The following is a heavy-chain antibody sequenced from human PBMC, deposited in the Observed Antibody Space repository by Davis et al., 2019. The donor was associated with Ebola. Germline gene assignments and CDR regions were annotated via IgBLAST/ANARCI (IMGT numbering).Heavy chain of an antibody. CDR2: ISSISSYI. CDR1: GSSLRSYS. CDR3: ARDRGYELSPLEY. Sequence: GGSLRLSCPASGSSLRSYSMNWVRQAPGKGLEWVSSISSISSYIHYRDSVKGRFTISRDHGKNSLYLQMNSLRVEDTAVYYCARDRGYELSPLEYWGQGTLVTVSS. V-gene: IGHV3-21*01. J-gene: IGHJ4*02. D-gene: IGHD5-12*01.